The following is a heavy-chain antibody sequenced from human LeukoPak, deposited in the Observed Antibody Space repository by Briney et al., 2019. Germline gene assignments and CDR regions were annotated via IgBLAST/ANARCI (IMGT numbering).Heavy chain of an antibody. Sequence: SETLSLTCTVSGGSLSSFYWSWIRQPPGKGLEWIGYIYYSGTTNYNPSLKSRVAMSVDTPKNQLSLKLSSVTAADTAVYYCARGSVAVAGCLDYWGQGTLVTVSS. V-gene: IGHV4-59*12. J-gene: IGHJ4*02. CDR3: ARGSVAVAGCLDY. CDR1: GGSLSSFY. CDR2: IYYSGTT. D-gene: IGHD6-19*01.